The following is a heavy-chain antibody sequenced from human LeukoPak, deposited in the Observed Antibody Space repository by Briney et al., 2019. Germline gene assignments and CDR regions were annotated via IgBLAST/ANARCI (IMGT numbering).Heavy chain of an antibody. V-gene: IGHV4-34*01. J-gene: IGHJ4*02. CDR1: GGSFSGYY. Sequence: SETLSLTCAVYGGSFSGYYWSWIRQPPGKGLEWIGEINHSGSTNYNPSLKSRVTISVDTSKNQFSLKLSSVTAADTAVYYCVRVRGYSSSIKYYFDYWGQGTLVTVSS. CDR3: VRVRGYSSSIKYYFDY. CDR2: INHSGST. D-gene: IGHD6-13*01.